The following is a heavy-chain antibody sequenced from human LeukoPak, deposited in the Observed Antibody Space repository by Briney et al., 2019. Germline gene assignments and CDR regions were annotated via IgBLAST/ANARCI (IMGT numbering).Heavy chain of an antibody. J-gene: IGHJ5*02. CDR3: ARYGSGSTWFDP. D-gene: IGHD3-10*01. CDR1: AGSISSDNYQ. CDR2: VNYSGST. Sequence: PSETLSLTCSVSAGSISSDNYQWSWVRQPPGKGLEWIGYVNYSGSTYYNPSLNSRVTISVDTSNNQFSLRLSSVTAADTAVYYCARYGSGSTWFDPWGKGTLVTVSS. V-gene: IGHV4-30-4*01.